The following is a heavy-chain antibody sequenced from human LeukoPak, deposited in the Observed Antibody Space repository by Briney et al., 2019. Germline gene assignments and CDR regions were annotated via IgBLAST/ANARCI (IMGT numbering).Heavy chain of an antibody. CDR2: IQYDGSNK. D-gene: IGHD2-15*01. CDR1: GFTFSSYG. CDR3: AKDGDGYYCSGGSCYSRHFDY. Sequence: PGGSLRLSCAASGFTFSSYGLHRVRQPPGKGLEWVAFIQYDGSNKYYADSVKGRFTISRDNSKNTLYLQMNSLRAEDTAVYYCAKDGDGYYCSGGSCYSRHFDYWGQGTLVTVSS. J-gene: IGHJ4*02. V-gene: IGHV3-30*02.